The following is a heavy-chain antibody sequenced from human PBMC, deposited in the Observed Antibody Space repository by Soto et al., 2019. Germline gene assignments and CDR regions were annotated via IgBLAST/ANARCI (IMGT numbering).Heavy chain of an antibody. Sequence: SETLSLTCTVSGGSIRSYYWSWIRQPPGKGLEWIGYIYYSGSTNYNPSLKSRVTISVDTSKNQFSLKLSSVTAADTAVYYCAREIDSGYETGDAFDIWGQGTMVTVSS. CDR2: IYYSGST. V-gene: IGHV4-59*01. J-gene: IGHJ3*02. D-gene: IGHD5-12*01. CDR3: AREIDSGYETGDAFDI. CDR1: GGSIRSYY.